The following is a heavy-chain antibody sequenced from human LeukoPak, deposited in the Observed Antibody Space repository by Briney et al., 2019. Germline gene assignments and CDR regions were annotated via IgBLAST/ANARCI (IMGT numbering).Heavy chain of an antibody. Sequence: SVKVSCKASGGTFSSYAISWVRQAPGQGLEWMGGIIPIFGTANYAQKFQGRVTITTDESTSTAYMELSRLRSEDTAVYYCARDGYSGYDLYYWGQGTLVTVSS. J-gene: IGHJ4*02. CDR3: ARDGYSGYDLYY. D-gene: IGHD5-12*01. CDR2: IIPIFGTA. V-gene: IGHV1-69*05. CDR1: GGTFSSYA.